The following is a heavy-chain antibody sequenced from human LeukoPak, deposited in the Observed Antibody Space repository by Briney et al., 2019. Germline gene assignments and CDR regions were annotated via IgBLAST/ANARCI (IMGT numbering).Heavy chain of an antibody. CDR3: ARDPPFGYRTPHFDY. CDR1: GYTFTSYA. Sequence: ASVKVSCKASGYTFTSYAMHWVRQAPGQRLEWMGWINAGNGNTKYSQKFQGRVTITRDTSASTAYMELSGLRSEDTAVYYCARDPPFGYRTPHFDYWGQGTLVTVSS. V-gene: IGHV1-3*01. D-gene: IGHD5-18*01. CDR2: INAGNGNT. J-gene: IGHJ4*02.